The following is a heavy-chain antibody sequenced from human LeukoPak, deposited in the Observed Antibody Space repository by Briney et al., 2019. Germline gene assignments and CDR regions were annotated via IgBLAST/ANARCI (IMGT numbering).Heavy chain of an antibody. D-gene: IGHD3-10*01. CDR1: GYSFTTYY. Sequence: ASVKVSCKASGYSFTTYYMHWVRQAPGQGLEWMGIIKPSGGSTSYAQKFQDRVTVTTDTSTSTAYMELRSLTSDDTAVYYCAREPISSGSYYPRSDYWGQGTLVTVSS. CDR2: IKPSGGST. CDR3: AREPISSGSYYPRSDY. V-gene: IGHV1-46*01. J-gene: IGHJ4*02.